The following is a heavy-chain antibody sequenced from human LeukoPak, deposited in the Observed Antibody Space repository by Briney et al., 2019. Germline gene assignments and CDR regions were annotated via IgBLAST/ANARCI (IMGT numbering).Heavy chain of an antibody. CDR1: GGSISSYY. CDR2: IYYSGST. CDR3: AREGGHDSPIDY. V-gene: IGHV4-59*01. J-gene: IGHJ4*02. D-gene: IGHD3-16*01. Sequence: PSETLTLTCTVSGGSISSYYWSWIRQPPGKGLEWIGYIYYSGSTNYNPSLKSRVTISVDTSKNQFSLKLSSVTAADTAVYYCAREGGHDSPIDYWGQGTLVTVSS.